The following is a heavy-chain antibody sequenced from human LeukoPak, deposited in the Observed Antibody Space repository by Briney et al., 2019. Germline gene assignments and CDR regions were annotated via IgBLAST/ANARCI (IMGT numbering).Heavy chain of an antibody. J-gene: IGHJ5*02. Sequence: SETPSLTCTVSGGSISSSSYYWGWIRQPPGKGLEWIRSIYYSGSTYYNPSLKSRVTISVDTSKNQFSLKLSSVTAADTAVYYCARGGSYWGVNHWFDPWGQGTLVTVS. V-gene: IGHV4-39*01. CDR2: IYYSGST. CDR3: ARGGSYWGVNHWFDP. CDR1: GGSISSSSYY. D-gene: IGHD1-26*01.